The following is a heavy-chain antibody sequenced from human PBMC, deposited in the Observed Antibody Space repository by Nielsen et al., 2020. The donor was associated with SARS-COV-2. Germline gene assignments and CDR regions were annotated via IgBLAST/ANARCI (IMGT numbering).Heavy chain of an antibody. D-gene: IGHD5-18*01. CDR3: ARDGRYSYGSGFDY. CDR2: INYSGNT. J-gene: IGHJ4*02. CDR1: GGSINNNY. Sequence: SETLSLTCSVSGGSINNNYWSWIRQSPGKGLEWIGYINYSGNTNYNPSLKSRVTISVDTSKNQFSLKLSSVTAADTAVYYCARDGRYSYGSGFDYWGQGTLVTVSS. V-gene: IGHV4-59*01.